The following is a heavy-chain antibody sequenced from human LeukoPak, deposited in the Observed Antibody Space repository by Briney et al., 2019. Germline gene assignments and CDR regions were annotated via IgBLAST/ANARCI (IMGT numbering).Heavy chain of an antibody. CDR3: ARGVPRYCRSPGRAAACICGVY. CDR1: GYTFTGYY. J-gene: IGHJ4*02. Sequence: ASVKVSCKASGYTFTGYYMHWVRQAPGQGLEWMGWINPNSGGTYYAQKFQGRVTMTRNTSISTAYMELSSLRSEDTAVYYCARGVPRYCRSPGRAAACICGVYWGQGTLVTVSS. CDR2: INPNSGGT. D-gene: IGHD2-2*01. V-gene: IGHV1-2*02.